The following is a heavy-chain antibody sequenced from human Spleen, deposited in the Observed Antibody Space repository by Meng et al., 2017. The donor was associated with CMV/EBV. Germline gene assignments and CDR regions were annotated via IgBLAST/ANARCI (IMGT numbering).Heavy chain of an antibody. D-gene: IGHD3-3*01. V-gene: IGHV4-39*01. CDR2: IHYSGST. CDR1: GGSISTDSSY. J-gene: IGHJ4*02. Sequence: GGSISTDSSYWPWIRQPPGKGLEWIGTIHYSGSTHYNPPLKSRLTMSVDTSNNQFSLKLTSVTAADTAVYFCTRVTIFGVVGNYFDFWGQGTLVTVSS. CDR3: TRVTIFGVVGNYFDF.